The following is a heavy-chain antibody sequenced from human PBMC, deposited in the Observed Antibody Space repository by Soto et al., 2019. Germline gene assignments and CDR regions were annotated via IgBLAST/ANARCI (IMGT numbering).Heavy chain of an antibody. Sequence: QVQLVESGGGLVKPGGSLRLSCAASGFTFSDYYMSWIRQAPGKGLEWVSYISSSSSYTNYADSVKGRFTISRDNAKNSLYLQMNSLRAEDTAVYYCARDYNAGGNSDAFDIWGQGTMVTVSS. CDR3: ARDYNAGGNSDAFDI. CDR2: ISSSSSYT. V-gene: IGHV3-11*05. J-gene: IGHJ3*02. CDR1: GFTFSDYY. D-gene: IGHD2-21*02.